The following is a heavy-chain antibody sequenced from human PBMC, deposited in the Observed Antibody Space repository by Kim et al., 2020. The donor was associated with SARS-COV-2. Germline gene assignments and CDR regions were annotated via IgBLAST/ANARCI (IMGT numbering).Heavy chain of an antibody. CDR3: VSDRTLWA. Sequence: EGNDADYTDSVKGRFNISPDNAKMTVYLQMNSLRVDDTAVYYCVSDRTLWAWGQGTRVTVSS. J-gene: IGHJ5*02. V-gene: IGHV3-74*01. D-gene: IGHD1-26*01. CDR2: EGNDA.